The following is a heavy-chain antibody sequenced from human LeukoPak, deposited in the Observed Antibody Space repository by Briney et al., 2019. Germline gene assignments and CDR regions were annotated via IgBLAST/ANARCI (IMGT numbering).Heavy chain of an antibody. V-gene: IGHV1-46*01. CDR1: GYTLTRYF. CDR3: ARDLGGPWGY. Sequence: ASVKVSCKASGYTLTRYFIHWVRQAPGQGLEWMGIINPNGGSTSYPQKFQGRVTMTRDTSTNTVYMELSSLRSEDTAVYYCARDLGGPWGYWGQGTLVTVSS. CDR2: INPNGGST. D-gene: IGHD3-16*01. J-gene: IGHJ4*02.